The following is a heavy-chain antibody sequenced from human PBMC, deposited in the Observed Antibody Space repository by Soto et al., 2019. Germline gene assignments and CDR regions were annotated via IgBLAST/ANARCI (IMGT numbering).Heavy chain of an antibody. D-gene: IGHD6-13*01. V-gene: IGHV2-5*02. J-gene: IGHJ4*02. CDR2: IYWDDDK. CDR1: GFSLSTSGVG. Sequence: QITLKESGPTLVKPTQTLTLTCTFSGFSLSTSGVGVGWIRQPPGKALEWLALIYWDDDKRYSPSLKSRLTITKDTSKNQLVLTMTNMDPVDTATYYCAHGYADHGYSSSWYVDYWGQGTLVTVSS. CDR3: AHGYADHGYSSSWYVDY.